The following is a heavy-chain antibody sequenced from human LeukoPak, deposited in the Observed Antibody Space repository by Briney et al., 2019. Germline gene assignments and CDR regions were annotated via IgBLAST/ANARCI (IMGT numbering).Heavy chain of an antibody. D-gene: IGHD5-18*01. CDR2: ISGSGGST. V-gene: IGHV3-23*01. Sequence: GGSLRLSCAASGFTFSSYAMSWVRQAPGKGLEWVSAISGSGGSTYYADSVKGRFTISRDNSKNTLYLQMNSLRAEDTAVYYCAKAPSRGYSYGYLFDYWGQGTLVTVSS. J-gene: IGHJ4*02. CDR3: AKAPSRGYSYGYLFDY. CDR1: GFTFSSYA.